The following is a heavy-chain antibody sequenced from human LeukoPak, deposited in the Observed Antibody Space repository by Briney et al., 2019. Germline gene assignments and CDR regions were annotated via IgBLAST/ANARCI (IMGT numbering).Heavy chain of an antibody. CDR2: ILPVFGPV. V-gene: IGHV1-69*05. Sequence: SVRVSCKASGVTFSSYAISWVRQAPGQGLEWIGGILPVFGPVNSAPKFQGGVTITKDDSTTTAYMELSSLRSGDTAVYYCATNPMTGYHLGDYYYFYMAVWGKGTTVTVS. CDR1: GVTFSSYA. D-gene: IGHD1-20*01. J-gene: IGHJ6*03. CDR3: ATNPMTGYHLGDYYYFYMAV.